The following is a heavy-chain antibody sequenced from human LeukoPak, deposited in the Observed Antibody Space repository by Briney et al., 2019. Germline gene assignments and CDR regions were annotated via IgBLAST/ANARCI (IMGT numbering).Heavy chain of an antibody. CDR3: AIVLEWNWFDP. D-gene: IGHD3-3*01. V-gene: IGHV4-39*01. CDR2: IYYSGST. CDR1: GGSISSYY. Sequence: SETLSLTCTVSGGSISSYYWGWIRQPPGKGLEWIGSIYYSGSTYYNPSLKSRVTISVDTSKNQFSLKLSSVTAADTAVYYCAIVLEWNWFDPWGQGTLVTVSS. J-gene: IGHJ5*02.